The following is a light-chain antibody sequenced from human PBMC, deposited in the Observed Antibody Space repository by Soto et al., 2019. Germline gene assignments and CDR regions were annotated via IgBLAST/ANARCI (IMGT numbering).Light chain of an antibody. J-gene: IGKJ2*01. CDR1: QSVSRN. Sequence: EIVMTQSPATLSVSPGERATLSCRASQSVSRNLAWSQQKPGQAPRLLIYGASTRATGIPARFSGSGSGTEFTLTISSLQSEDFAVYYCQQYNNWPPTFGQGTKLEIK. CDR2: GAS. V-gene: IGKV3-15*01. CDR3: QQYNNWPPT.